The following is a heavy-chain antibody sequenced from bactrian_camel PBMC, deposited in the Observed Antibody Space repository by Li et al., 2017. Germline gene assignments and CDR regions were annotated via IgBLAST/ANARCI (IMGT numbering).Heavy chain of an antibody. CDR2: IYSGDGSA. D-gene: IGHD6*01. J-gene: IGHJ4*01. CDR1: GFAGSNLY. CDR3: AAGFVYGDVWFREDDYNH. Sequence: QLVESGGGSVQAGESLRLSCVASGFAGSNLYMAWFRQAPGKEREAVAAIYSGDGSAIYTDSAKGRFIISQDDARETVWLQMNSLKPDDTAMYYCAAGFVYGDVWFREDDYNHWGQGTQVTVS. V-gene: IGHV3S40*01.